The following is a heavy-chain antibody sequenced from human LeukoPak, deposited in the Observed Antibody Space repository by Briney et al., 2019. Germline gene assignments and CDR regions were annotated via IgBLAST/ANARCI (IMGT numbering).Heavy chain of an antibody. Sequence: SETLSLTCAVYGGSFSGYYWSWIRQPPGKGLEWIGEINHSGSTNYNPSLKSRVTISVDTSKNQFSLKLSSVTAADTAVYYCARGESFMTTVTTRRFDLWGQGTLVTVSS. J-gene: IGHJ5*02. CDR3: ARGESFMTTVTTRRFDL. CDR1: GGSFSGYY. D-gene: IGHD4-17*01. V-gene: IGHV4-34*01. CDR2: INHSGST.